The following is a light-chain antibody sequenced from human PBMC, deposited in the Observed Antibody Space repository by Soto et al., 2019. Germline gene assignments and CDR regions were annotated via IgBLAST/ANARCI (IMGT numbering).Light chain of an antibody. Sequence: QSVLTQPPSASGSPGQSVTISCTGTSSDVGGYNYVSWYQQHPGKAPKLMIYEVSKRPSGVPDRFSGSKSGNTASLTVSGLQAEDEADYYCSSYAGRNNSKWVFGGGTKLTVL. CDR3: SSYAGRNNSKWV. CDR2: EVS. CDR1: SSDVGGYNY. J-gene: IGLJ3*02. V-gene: IGLV2-8*01.